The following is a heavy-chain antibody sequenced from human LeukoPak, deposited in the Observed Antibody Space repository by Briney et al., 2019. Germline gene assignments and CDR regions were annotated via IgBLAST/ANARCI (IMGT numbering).Heavy chain of an antibody. CDR3: VKVDT. D-gene: IGHD5-18*01. CDR2: IRNDGNKY. V-gene: IGHV3-30*02. J-gene: IGHJ4*02. CDR1: GFTFSTSG. Sequence: GGSLRLSCVASGFTFSTSGMHWVRQSPGKGLGWVAFIRNDGNKYNYAESVKGRFTISRDNSKNTLYLQMDSLSAEDTAVYYCVKVDTWGQGTLVTVSS.